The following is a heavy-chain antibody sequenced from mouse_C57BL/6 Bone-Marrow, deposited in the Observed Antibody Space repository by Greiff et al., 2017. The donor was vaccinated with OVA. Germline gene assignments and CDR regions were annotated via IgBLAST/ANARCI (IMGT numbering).Heavy chain of an antibody. CDR3: ARDPNYGSSYTLYFDV. D-gene: IGHD1-1*01. CDR1: GYTFTSYW. Sequence: QVQLQQPGAELVKPGASVKLSCKASGYTFTSYWMHWVKQRPGQGLEWIGMIHPNSGSTNYNEKFKSKATLTVDKSSSTAYMQLSSLTSEDSAVYYCARDPNYGSSYTLYFDVWGTGTTVTVSS. CDR2: IHPNSGST. J-gene: IGHJ1*03. V-gene: IGHV1-64*01.